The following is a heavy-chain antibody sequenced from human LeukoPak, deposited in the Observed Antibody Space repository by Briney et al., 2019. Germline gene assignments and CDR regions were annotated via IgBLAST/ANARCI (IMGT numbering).Heavy chain of an antibody. CDR2: ISWSGDRM. CDR1: GFTFEDHV. J-gene: IGHJ4*02. Sequence: GGSLRLSCAASGFTFEDHVMHWVRQAPGKGLEWVSSISWSGDRMGYADAVKGRCTISRDNAKNSLFLQMNSLRVEDTALYYCAKDLGGSATTVWGQGTLVTVSS. D-gene: IGHD2-2*01. V-gene: IGHV3-9*01. CDR3: AKDLGGSATTV.